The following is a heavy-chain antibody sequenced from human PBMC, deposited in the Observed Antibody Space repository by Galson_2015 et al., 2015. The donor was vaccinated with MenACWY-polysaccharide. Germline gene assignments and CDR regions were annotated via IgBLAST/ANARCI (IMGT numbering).Heavy chain of an antibody. V-gene: IGHV2-70*20. CDR3: ARLQCGTGKFYFDN. Sequence: LVLVKPTQTLTLTCTFSGFSLTTSGLCVGWVRQPPVKAREGLGLGGWGNDKYYNTSLKTRLTISKDTSTNQVVLIMTNMDPVDTATYYCARLQCGTGKFYFDNWGQGTLVTVSS. J-gene: IGHJ4*02. CDR2: GGWGNDK. D-gene: IGHD1-1*01. CDR1: GFSLTTSGLC.